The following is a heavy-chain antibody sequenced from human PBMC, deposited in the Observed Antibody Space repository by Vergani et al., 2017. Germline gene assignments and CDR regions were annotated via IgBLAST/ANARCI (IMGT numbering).Heavy chain of an antibody. CDR2: IKQDGSEK. V-gene: IGHV3-7*01. CDR3: ARGEYYYDSSGYYPGY. D-gene: IGHD3-22*01. J-gene: IGHJ4*02. CDR1: GFTFDDYA. Sequence: EVQLVESGGVVVQPGGSLRLSCAASGFTFDDYAIHWVRQAPGKGLEWVANIKQDGSEKYYVDSVKGRFTISRDNAKNSLYLQMNSLRAEDTAVYYCARGEYYYDSSGYYPGYWGQGTLVTVSS.